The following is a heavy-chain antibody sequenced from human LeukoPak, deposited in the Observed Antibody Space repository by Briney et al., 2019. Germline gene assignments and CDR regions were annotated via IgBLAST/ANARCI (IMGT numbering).Heavy chain of an antibody. V-gene: IGHV3-7*01. CDR1: GFTFNRYW. J-gene: IGHJ4*02. D-gene: IGHD3-10*01. CDR3: HGLWVGEGEFDY. Sequence: GGSLRLSCAASGFTFNRYWMSWVRQTPGKGLEWVAYIKKDGSEKYYVDSVKGRFTISRDNAKNSLYLQMNSLRAEDTAIYYCHGLWVGEGEFDYWGQGTLVTVSS. CDR2: IKKDGSEK.